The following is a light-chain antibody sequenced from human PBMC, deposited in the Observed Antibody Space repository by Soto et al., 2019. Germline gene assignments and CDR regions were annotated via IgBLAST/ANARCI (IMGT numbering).Light chain of an antibody. CDR1: QDISNY. Sequence: DIQMTQSPSSLSASLGARVTITCQASQDISNYLNWYQQKPGKAPKLLIYDASNLETGVPSRFSGSGSGTDFTFTISSLQPEDIATYYCQQYDNLPITFGQGTRLEI. CDR3: QQYDNLPIT. V-gene: IGKV1-33*01. CDR2: DAS. J-gene: IGKJ5*01.